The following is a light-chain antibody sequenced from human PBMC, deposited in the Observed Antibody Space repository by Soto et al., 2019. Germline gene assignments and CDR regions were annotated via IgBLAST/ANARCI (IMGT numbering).Light chain of an antibody. CDR1: QSLYSN. Sequence: DIVMTQSPATLSVSPGERATLSCRASQSLYSNLAWYQQKPGQAPRLLIYGASTRATGLPARFSGSGSGTEYTLTISSLQSEDFAIYYCQQYSDWPTTFGQGTKVEIK. CDR3: QQYSDWPTT. J-gene: IGKJ1*01. CDR2: GAS. V-gene: IGKV3-15*01.